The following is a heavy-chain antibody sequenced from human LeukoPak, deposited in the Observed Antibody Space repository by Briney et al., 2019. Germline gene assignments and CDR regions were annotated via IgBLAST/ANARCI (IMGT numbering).Heavy chain of an antibody. V-gene: IGHV3-7*01. CDR1: GFTFSSYW. J-gene: IGHJ3*02. CDR2: IKQDGSEK. D-gene: IGHD3-10*01. CDR3: AKDGSGLYDAFDI. Sequence: PGGSLRLSCAASGFTFSSYWMSWVRQAPGKGLEWVANIKQDGSEKYYVDSVKGRFTISRDNAKNSLYLQMNSLRAEDTAVYYCAKDGSGLYDAFDIWGQGTMVTVSS.